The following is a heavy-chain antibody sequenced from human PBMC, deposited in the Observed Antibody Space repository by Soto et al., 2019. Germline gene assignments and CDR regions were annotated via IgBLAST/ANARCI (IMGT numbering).Heavy chain of an antibody. CDR1: GFHFSSYW. D-gene: IGHD6-13*01. CDR2: INSDGSST. V-gene: IGHV3-74*01. CDR3: ARDEAAQYYFKY. Sequence: GGSLRLSCAASGFHFSSYWMHWVRQAPGKGLVWVSRINSDGSSTSYADSVKGRFTISRDNAKNTLYLQMNSLRAEDTAVYYCARDEAAQYYFKYWGQGTLVTVS. J-gene: IGHJ4*02.